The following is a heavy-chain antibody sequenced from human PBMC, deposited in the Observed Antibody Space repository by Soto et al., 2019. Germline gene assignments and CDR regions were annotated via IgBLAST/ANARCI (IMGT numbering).Heavy chain of an antibody. V-gene: IGHV2-26*01. J-gene: IGHJ6*02. Sequence: QVTLKESGPVLVKPTETLTLTCTVSGFSLSNARMGVSWIRQPPGKALEWLAHIFSNDEKSYSTSLKSRLTISKDTSKSQVVLTMTNMDPVDTATYYCARILRRIAARDYYYGMDVWGQGTTVTVSS. D-gene: IGHD6-6*01. CDR1: GFSLSNARMG. CDR3: ARILRRIAARDYYYGMDV. CDR2: IFSNDEK.